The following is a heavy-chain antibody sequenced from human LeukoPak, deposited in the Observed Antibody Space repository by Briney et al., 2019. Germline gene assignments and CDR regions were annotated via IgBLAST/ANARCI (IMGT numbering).Heavy chain of an antibody. CDR2: INHSGST. CDR1: GGSFSGYY. J-gene: IGHJ4*02. D-gene: IGHD3-10*01. V-gene: IGHV4-34*01. Sequence: SETLSLTCAVYGGSFSGYYWSWIRQPPGKGLEWIGEINHSGSTSYNPSLKSRVTISVDTSKNQFSLKLSSVTAADTAVYYCARGHILWFGELYYFDYWGQGTLVTVSS. CDR3: ARGHILWFGELYYFDY.